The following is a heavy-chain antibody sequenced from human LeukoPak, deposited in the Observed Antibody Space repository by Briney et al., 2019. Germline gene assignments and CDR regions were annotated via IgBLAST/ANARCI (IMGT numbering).Heavy chain of an antibody. V-gene: IGHV3-11*06. CDR2: ISSSSSYT. J-gene: IGHJ4*02. Sequence: PGGSLRLSCAAPGFTFSDYYMSWIRQAPGKGLEWVSYISSSSSYTNYADSVKGRFTISRDNAKNSLYLQMNSLRDEDTAVYYCARDSDDSGYDYQFDYWGQGTLVTVSS. D-gene: IGHD5-12*01. CDR1: GFTFSDYY. CDR3: ARDSDDSGYDYQFDY.